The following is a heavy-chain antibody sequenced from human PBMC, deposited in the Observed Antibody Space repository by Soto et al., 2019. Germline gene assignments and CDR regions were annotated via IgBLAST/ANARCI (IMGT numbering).Heavy chain of an antibody. CDR1: GYTFTSYY. J-gene: IGHJ4*02. V-gene: IGHV1-69*13. CDR2: IIPIFCTA. CDR3: ARGYSSVYFDY. D-gene: IGHD4-4*01. Sequence: GASVKVSCKASGYTFTSYYMHWVRQAPGQGLEWMGIIIPIFCTANYAQKFQGRVTITADEFTSTVYMELSSLRSEDTAVYYCARGYSSVYFDYWGQGTLVTVSS.